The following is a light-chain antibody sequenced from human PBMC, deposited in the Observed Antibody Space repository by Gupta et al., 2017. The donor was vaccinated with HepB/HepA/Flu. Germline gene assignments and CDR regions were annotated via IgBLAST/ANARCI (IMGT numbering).Light chain of an antibody. CDR3: QQCHNVPWT. J-gene: IGKJ1*01. CDR1: QRVATY. Sequence: DIQMTQSPSSLSASVGDRVTITCRASQRVATYLNWYQHKAGEVPKFLIYGASSLQGGVPSRFSGSGSGTDFTLTISELQPEDVAIYYCQQCHNVPWTFGEGTKVEI. CDR2: GAS. V-gene: IGKV1-39*01.